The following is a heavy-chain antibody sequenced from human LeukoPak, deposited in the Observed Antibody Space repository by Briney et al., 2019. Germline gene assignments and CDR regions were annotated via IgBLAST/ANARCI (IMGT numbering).Heavy chain of an antibody. J-gene: IGHJ4*02. D-gene: IGHD6-13*01. CDR3: ARVTSSSWYYHY. V-gene: IGHV4-59*01. CDR1: GGSISSYY. Sequence: PSETLSLTCTVSGGSISSYYWSWIRQPPGKGLELIGYIYYSGSTNYNPSLKSRVTISVDTSKNQVSLKLSSVTAADTAVYYCARVTSSSWYYHYWGQGTLVTVSS. CDR2: IYYSGST.